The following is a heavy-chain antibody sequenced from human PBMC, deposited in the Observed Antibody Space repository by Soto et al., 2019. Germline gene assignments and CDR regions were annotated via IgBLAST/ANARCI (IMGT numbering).Heavy chain of an antibody. Sequence: PGESLKISCKGSGYSFTSYWIGWVRQMPGKGLEWMGIIYPGDSDTRYSPSFQGQVTIPADKSISTAYLQWSSLKASDTAMYYCAGAGYCSGGSCYPYYYYYGMDVWGQGTTVTVSS. D-gene: IGHD2-15*01. CDR1: GYSFTSYW. J-gene: IGHJ6*02. CDR2: IYPGDSDT. V-gene: IGHV5-51*01. CDR3: AGAGYCSGGSCYPYYYYYGMDV.